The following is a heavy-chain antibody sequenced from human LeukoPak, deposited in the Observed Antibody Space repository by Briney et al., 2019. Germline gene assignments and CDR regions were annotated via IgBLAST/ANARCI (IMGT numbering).Heavy chain of an antibody. V-gene: IGHV1-46*01. CDR2: INPSGGST. Sequence: ASVQVSCKASGYTLTSYYMHWVRQAPGKGLEWMGIINPSGGSTSYAQKFQGRVTMTRDTSTSTVYMELSSLRSEDTAVYYCARDRPVNDFWSGYFNWYFDLWGRGTLVTVSS. D-gene: IGHD3-3*01. CDR1: GYTLTSYY. CDR3: ARDRPVNDFWSGYFNWYFDL. J-gene: IGHJ2*01.